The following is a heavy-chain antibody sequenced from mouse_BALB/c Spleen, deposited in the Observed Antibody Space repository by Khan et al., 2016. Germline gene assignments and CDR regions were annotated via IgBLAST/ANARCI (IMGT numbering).Heavy chain of an antibody. CDR2: IRLKSDNYAT. CDR1: GFTFSSNW. Sequence: EVKLEGSGGGLVQPGGSMKLSCEASGFTFSSNWMSWVRQSPEKGLEWVAEIRLKSDNYATHYAESVTGKFTIPRDDSKSRLYLQMNSLIGEDTGIYYCTKDSWFAYWGQGTLVTVSA. V-gene: IGHV6-6*02. J-gene: IGHJ3*01. CDR3: TKDSWFAY.